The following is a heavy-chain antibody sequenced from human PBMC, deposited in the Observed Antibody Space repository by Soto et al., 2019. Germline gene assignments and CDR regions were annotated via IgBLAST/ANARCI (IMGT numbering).Heavy chain of an antibody. CDR3: AHIPNYYQYDWFDP. V-gene: IGHV2-5*02. Sequence: QITLKESGPTLVKPTQTLTLTCTFSGFSFTTRGVGVGWIRQPPGKALGCLALIYWDDDKRYSPSLQSRLSITKDTSKNQVVLTMTNVDPVDTATYYCAHIPNYYQYDWFDPWGQGTLVSVSS. J-gene: IGHJ5*02. CDR1: GFSFTTRGVG. D-gene: IGHD3-16*01. CDR2: IYWDDDK.